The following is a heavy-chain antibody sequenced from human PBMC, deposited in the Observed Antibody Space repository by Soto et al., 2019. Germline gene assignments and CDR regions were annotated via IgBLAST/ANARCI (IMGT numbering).Heavy chain of an antibody. CDR3: ARDQEGLDIVVAAQDY. CDR2: ISSSSSYI. D-gene: IGHD2-2*03. V-gene: IGHV3-21*01. Sequence: EVQLVESGGGLVKPGGSLRLSCAASGFTFGSYSMNWVRQAPGKGLEWVSSISSSSSYIYYADSVKGRFTISRDNAKNSLYLQMNSLRAEDTAVYYCARDQEGLDIVVAAQDYWGQGTLVTVSS. J-gene: IGHJ4*02. CDR1: GFTFGSYS.